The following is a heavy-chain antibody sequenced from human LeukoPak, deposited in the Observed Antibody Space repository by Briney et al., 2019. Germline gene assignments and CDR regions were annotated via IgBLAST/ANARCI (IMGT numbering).Heavy chain of an antibody. J-gene: IGHJ5*02. Sequence: ASVKVSCKASGYTFTGYYMHWVQQAPGQGLEWMGWINPNSGGTNYAQKFQGWVTMTRDTSISTAYMELSRLRSDDTAVYYCARGGSSSGWYPWFDPWGQGTLVTLSS. CDR3: ARGGSSSGWYPWFDP. CDR2: INPNSGGT. V-gene: IGHV1-2*04. CDR1: GYTFTGYY. D-gene: IGHD6-19*01.